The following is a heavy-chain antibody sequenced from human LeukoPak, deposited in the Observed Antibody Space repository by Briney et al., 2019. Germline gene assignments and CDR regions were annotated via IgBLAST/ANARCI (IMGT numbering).Heavy chain of an antibody. CDR1: GGSISSSNW. J-gene: IGHJ5*02. CDR2: IYYSGST. V-gene: IGHV4-4*02. Sequence: SGTLSLTCAVSGGSISSSNWWSWVRQPPGKGLEWIGSIYYSGSTYYNPSLKSRVTISVDTSKNQFSLKLSSVTAADTAVYYCARAFYYYDSSAGWFDPWGQGTLVTVSS. D-gene: IGHD3-22*01. CDR3: ARAFYYYDSSAGWFDP.